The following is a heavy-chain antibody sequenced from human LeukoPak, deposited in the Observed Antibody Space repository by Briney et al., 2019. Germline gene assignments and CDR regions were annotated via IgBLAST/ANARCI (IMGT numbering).Heavy chain of an antibody. Sequence: SVKVSCKASGSSFSKYTLNWVRQRPGQGLEWMGGITPLFGTGKYAQKFQGRVTITADESASTAYMELSRLASEDTAVYYCARDSSDIRGLIAHWGQGILVTVSS. J-gene: IGHJ1*01. V-gene: IGHV1-69*13. D-gene: IGHD3-10*01. CDR1: GSSFSKYT. CDR3: ARDSSDIRGLIAH. CDR2: ITPLFGTG.